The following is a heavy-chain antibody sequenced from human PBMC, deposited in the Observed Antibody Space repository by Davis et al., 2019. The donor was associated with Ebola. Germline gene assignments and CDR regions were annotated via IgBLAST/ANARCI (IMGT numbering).Heavy chain of an antibody. CDR1: GFTFSGSA. Sequence: GESLKISCAASGFTFSGSAMHWVRQASGKGLEWVGRIRTKTNNYATAYAASVKGRFSISRDDSRNTAYLQMNSLKTEDTAVYYYYAPDIVVVPAAKMFDPWGQGTLVTVSS. CDR3: YAPDIVVVPAAKMFDP. D-gene: IGHD2-2*01. CDR2: IRTKTNNYAT. J-gene: IGHJ5*02. V-gene: IGHV3-73*01.